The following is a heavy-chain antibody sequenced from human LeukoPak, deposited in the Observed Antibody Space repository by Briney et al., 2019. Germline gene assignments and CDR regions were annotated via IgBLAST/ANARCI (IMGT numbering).Heavy chain of an antibody. D-gene: IGHD4-17*01. J-gene: IGHJ6*03. CDR2: IRGNAGTT. CDR3: ARDPRNDYGDYVDYYYYMDV. V-gene: IGHV3-23*01. Sequence: PGGTLRLSCAASGFIFSNYGMSWVRQAPGKGLEWVSAIRGNAGTTYYADSVKGRFTISRDNAKNSLYLQMNSLRAEDTAVYYCARDPRNDYGDYVDYYYYMDVWGKGTTVTVSS. CDR1: GFIFSNYG.